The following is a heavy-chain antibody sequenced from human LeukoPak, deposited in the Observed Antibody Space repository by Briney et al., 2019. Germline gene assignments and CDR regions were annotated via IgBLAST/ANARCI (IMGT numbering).Heavy chain of an antibody. J-gene: IGHJ3*02. Sequence: SETLSLTCTVSGGSISSYYWSWIRQPAGKGLEWIGRIYTSGSTNYNPSLKSRVTMSVDTSKNQLSLKLSSVTAADTAVYYCARGSYDSSDPRAFDIWGQGTMVTVSS. CDR1: GGSISSYY. D-gene: IGHD3-22*01. V-gene: IGHV4-4*07. CDR3: ARGSYDSSDPRAFDI. CDR2: IYTSGST.